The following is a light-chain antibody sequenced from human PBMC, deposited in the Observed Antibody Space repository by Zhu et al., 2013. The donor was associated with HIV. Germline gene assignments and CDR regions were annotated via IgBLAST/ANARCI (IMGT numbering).Light chain of an antibody. CDR1: QTVSSTY. Sequence: EIVLTQSPGTLSLSPGERATLSCRASQTVSSTYLAWYQQRPGQAPRLLIYDASNRATGIPDRFSGSGSGTDFTLTISRLEPEDFAVYYCQQYGRSLTFGPGTKVDFK. CDR3: QQYGRSLT. V-gene: IGKV3-20*01. J-gene: IGKJ3*01. CDR2: DAS.